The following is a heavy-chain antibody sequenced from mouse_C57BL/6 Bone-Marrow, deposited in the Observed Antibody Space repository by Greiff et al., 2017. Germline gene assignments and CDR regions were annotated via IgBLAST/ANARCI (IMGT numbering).Heavy chain of an antibody. J-gene: IGHJ4*01. CDR3: ARNCLLYYYAMDY. CDR1: GFSLTSYG. CDR2: IWSGGST. Sequence: VKLLESGPGLVQPSQSLSITCTVSGFSLTSYGVHWVRQSPGKGLEWLGVIWSGGSTDYNAAFISRLSISKDNSKSQVFFKMNSLQADDTAIYYCARNCLLYYYAMDYWGQGTSVTVSS. V-gene: IGHV2-2*01. D-gene: IGHD6-1*01.